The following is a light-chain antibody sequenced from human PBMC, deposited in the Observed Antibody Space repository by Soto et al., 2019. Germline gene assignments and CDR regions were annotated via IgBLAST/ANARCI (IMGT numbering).Light chain of an antibody. CDR1: QAIRNN. CDR2: SAS. Sequence: QMTQSPSSLSASVGDRVTITCRASQAIRNNLAWYQQKPGKLPQLLIYSASTLQSGVPSRFSGSGSGTDFTLTISILQPEDVGTYYCQKCDAAPFTFGPGTTVDIK. V-gene: IGKV1-27*01. CDR3: QKCDAAPFT. J-gene: IGKJ3*01.